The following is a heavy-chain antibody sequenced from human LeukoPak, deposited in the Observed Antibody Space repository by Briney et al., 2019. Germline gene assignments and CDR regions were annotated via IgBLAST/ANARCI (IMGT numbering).Heavy chain of an antibody. J-gene: IGHJ6*02. CDR3: ARGRKTAYYYYGMDV. CDR1: GGSFSGYY. CDR2: INHSGST. V-gene: IGHV4-34*01. Sequence: SETLSLTCAVYGGSFSGYYWSWIRQPPGKGLEWIGEINHSGSTNYNPSLKRRVTISVDTSKNQFSLKLSSVTAADTAVYYCARGRKTAYYYYGMDVWGQGTTVTVSS.